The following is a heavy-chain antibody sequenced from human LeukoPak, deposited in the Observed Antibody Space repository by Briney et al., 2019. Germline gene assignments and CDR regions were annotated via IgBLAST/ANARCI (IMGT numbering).Heavy chain of an antibody. V-gene: IGHV4-34*01. D-gene: IGHD3-22*01. CDR1: GGSFSGYY. J-gene: IGHJ4*02. CDR3: ARDSGDYYDSSGYYPHFDY. Sequence: SETLSLTCAVYGGSFSGYYWSWIRQPPGKGLEWIGEITHSGSTNYNPSLKSRVTISVDTSKNQFSLKLSSVTAADTAVYYCARDSGDYYDSSGYYPHFDYWGQGTLVTVSS. CDR2: ITHSGST.